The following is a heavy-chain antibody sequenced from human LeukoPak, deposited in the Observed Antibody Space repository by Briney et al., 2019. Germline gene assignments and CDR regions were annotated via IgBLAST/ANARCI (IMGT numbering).Heavy chain of an antibody. Sequence: PGGSLRLSCAASGFTFSSYSMNWVRQAPGKGLEWVSSISSSSSYIYYADSVKGRFTISRDNAKNSLYLQMNSLRAEDTAVYYCARDAGYGGYVYHYFDYWGQGTLVTVSS. D-gene: IGHD5-12*01. CDR1: GFTFSSYS. CDR2: ISSSSSYI. V-gene: IGHV3-21*01. CDR3: ARDAGYGGYVYHYFDY. J-gene: IGHJ4*02.